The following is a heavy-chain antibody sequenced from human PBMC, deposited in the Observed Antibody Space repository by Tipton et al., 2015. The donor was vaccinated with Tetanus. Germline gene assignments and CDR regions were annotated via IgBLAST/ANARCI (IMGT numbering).Heavy chain of an antibody. CDR3: ARTSGYMYSDC. Sequence: LRLSCAVSGGSISTYHWNWIRQSPGKGLEWIGYIDYFGSTKYNPSLKSRVAMSVDTSKNQLSLRLNSVTSADTAVYYCARTSGYMYSDCWGQGTLVTVSS. CDR2: IDYFGST. CDR1: GGSISTYH. D-gene: IGHD3-3*01. V-gene: IGHV4-59*01. J-gene: IGHJ4*02.